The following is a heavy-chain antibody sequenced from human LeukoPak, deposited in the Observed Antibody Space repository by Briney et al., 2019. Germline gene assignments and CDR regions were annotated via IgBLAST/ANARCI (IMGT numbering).Heavy chain of an antibody. CDR3: ASTQLTYYDFWSGYYRDYGMDV. CDR2: MNPNSGNT. CDR1: GYTFTSYD. J-gene: IGHJ6*02. Sequence: ASVKVSCKASGYTFTSYDINWVRQATGQGLEWMGWMNPNSGNTGYAQKFQGRVTMTRNTSISTAYMELSSLRSEDTAVYYCASTQLTYYDFWSGYYRDYGMDVWGQGTTVTVS. V-gene: IGHV1-8*01. D-gene: IGHD3-3*01.